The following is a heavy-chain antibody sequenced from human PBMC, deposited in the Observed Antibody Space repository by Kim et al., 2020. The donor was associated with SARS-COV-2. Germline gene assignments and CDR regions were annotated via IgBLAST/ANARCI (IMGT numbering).Heavy chain of an antibody. J-gene: IGHJ4*02. D-gene: IGHD2-2*01. V-gene: IGHV3-30*03. CDR3: ASRPPDAFIGPLDY. CDR2: ISSDGRKK. CDR1: GFTFSSYP. Sequence: GGSLRLSCAASGFTFSSYPMHWVRQAPGKGLEWVTVISSDGRKKYYADSVKGRFTISRDNSKDTLYLQMNSRTTEDTAVYYCASRPPDAFIGPLDYWGQGALITVSS.